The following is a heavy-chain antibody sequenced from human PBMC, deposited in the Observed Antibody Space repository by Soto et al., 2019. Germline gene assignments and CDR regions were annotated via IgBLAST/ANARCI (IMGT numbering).Heavy chain of an antibody. J-gene: IGHJ6*02. CDR1: GGTFNSYS. CDR2: IIPIFGTA. D-gene: IGHD3-10*01. V-gene: IGHV1-69*06. CDR3: AREGRVRGVIAGMDV. Sequence: SVNVSCKASGGTFNSYSISWGRQAPGQGLEWMGGIIPIFGTANYAQKFQGRVTITADKSTSTAYMELSSLRSEDTAVYYCAREGRVRGVIAGMDVWGQGTTVTVSS.